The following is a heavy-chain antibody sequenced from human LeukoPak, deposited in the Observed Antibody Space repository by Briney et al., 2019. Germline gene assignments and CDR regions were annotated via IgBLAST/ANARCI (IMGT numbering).Heavy chain of an antibody. V-gene: IGHV4-4*02. J-gene: IGHJ6*04. CDR1: GGSISSSNW. CDR2: IYHSGST. Sequence: PSGTLSLTCAVSGGSISSSNWWSWVRQPPGKGLEWIGEIYHSGSTNYNPSLKSRVTISVDKSKNQFSLKLSSVTAADTAVYYCAREVRQQLPHKLDYYYGMDVWGKGTTVTVSS. CDR3: AREVRQQLPHKLDYYYGMDV. D-gene: IGHD6-13*01.